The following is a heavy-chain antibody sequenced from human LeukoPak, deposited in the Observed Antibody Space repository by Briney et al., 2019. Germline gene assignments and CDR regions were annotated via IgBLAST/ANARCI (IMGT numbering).Heavy chain of an antibody. D-gene: IGHD1-26*01. Sequence: SETPSVTCAVHDGPFSGYYWSWIRQPPGKGPERTGEISQRGSPNYNSSLKSRVTISINTSKKQCSVELSSVTAAETAGYYCAALSGYNWGYVSLDYWGQGTLDTVSS. J-gene: IGHJ4*02. V-gene: IGHV4-34*01. CDR3: AALSGYNWGYVSLDY. CDR1: DGPFSGYY. CDR2: ISQRGSP.